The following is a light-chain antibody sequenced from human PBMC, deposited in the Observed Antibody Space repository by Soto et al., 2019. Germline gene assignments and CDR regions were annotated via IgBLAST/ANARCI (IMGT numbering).Light chain of an antibody. J-gene: IGLJ3*02. Sequence: QSVLTQPASVSGSPGQSITISCAGSTSDVGSYVFVSWFQQHPVKAPKLIIFEGTKRPSGISDRFSGSKSGNTASLTISGLQPEDEAYYYCCSYAGSLTWVFGTGTKVTVL. CDR1: TSDVGSYVF. V-gene: IGLV2-23*01. CDR2: EGT. CDR3: CSYAGSLTWV.